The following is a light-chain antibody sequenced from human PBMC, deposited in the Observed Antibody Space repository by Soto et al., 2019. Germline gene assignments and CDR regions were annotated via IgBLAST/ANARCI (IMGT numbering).Light chain of an antibody. V-gene: IGKV3-11*01. J-gene: IGKJ4*01. Sequence: EIVLTQSPATLSLSPGERATLSCGASQSVSSYLAWYQQKPGQAPRLLIYDASNRATGIPARFSGSGSGTDFTLTIRSLETEDFAVYYSQQRSNWPLTFGGGTKV. CDR3: QQRSNWPLT. CDR2: DAS. CDR1: QSVSSY.